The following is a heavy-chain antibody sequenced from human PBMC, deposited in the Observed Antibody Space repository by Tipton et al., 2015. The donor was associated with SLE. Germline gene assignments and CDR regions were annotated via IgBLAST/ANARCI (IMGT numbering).Heavy chain of an antibody. J-gene: IGHJ3*02. CDR1: GGSITSDDW. CDR3: ARVAGWIEDAFDI. V-gene: IGHV4-4*02. D-gene: IGHD2-2*03. CDR2: ISPTGST. Sequence: TLSLTCAVSGGSITSDDWLNWVRQAPGKGLEWIAEISPTGSTNSNPSLKSRVSTSVDKSKNQFYLYLSSVTAADTAVYYCARVAGWIEDAFDIWGQGTMVTVSS.